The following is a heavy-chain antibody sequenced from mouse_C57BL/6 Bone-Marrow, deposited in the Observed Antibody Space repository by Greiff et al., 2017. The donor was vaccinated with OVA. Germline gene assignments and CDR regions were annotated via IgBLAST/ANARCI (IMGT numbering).Heavy chain of an antibody. Sequence: QVQLQQPGAELVKPGASVKMSCKASGYTFTSYWITWVKQRPGQGLEWIGDIYPGSGSTNYNEKFKSKATLTVDTSSSTAYMQLSSLTSEVTAVYYCTTWGVVASDWFAYWGQGTLVTVSA. V-gene: IGHV1-55*01. CDR1: GYTFTSYW. CDR2: IYPGSGST. CDR3: TTWGVVASDWFAY. J-gene: IGHJ3*01. D-gene: IGHD1-1*01.